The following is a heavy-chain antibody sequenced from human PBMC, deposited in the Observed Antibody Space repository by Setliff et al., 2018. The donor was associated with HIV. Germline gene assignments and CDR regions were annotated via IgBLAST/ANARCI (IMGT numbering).Heavy chain of an antibody. J-gene: IGHJ6*02. D-gene: IGHD3-10*01. CDR3: ARHSYYASGSYSYYDGMDV. Sequence: SETLSLTCTVSGGSVNDFYCNWIRQPPGKGPEWIGYIHSSGSTIYNPSLKSRITISLDTSKEQFSLELSSATAADTAVYYCARHSYYASGSYSYYDGMDVWGQGTMVTVSS. CDR2: IHSSGST. V-gene: IGHV4-59*08. CDR1: GGSVNDFY.